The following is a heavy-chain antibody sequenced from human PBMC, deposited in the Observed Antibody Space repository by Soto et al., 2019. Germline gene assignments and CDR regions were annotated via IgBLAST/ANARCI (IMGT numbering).Heavy chain of an antibody. D-gene: IGHD3-9*01. CDR1: GGSFSGYY. CDR3: ARGRYSDILTGYYKPYYYMDV. Sequence: QVQLQQWGAGLLKPSETLSLTCAVYGGSFSGYYWSWIRQPPGKGLEWIGEINHSGSTNYNPSLKSRVTISVDTSKNQFSLKLSSVTAADTAVYYCARGRYSDILTGYYKPYYYMDVWGKGTTVTVSS. CDR2: INHSGST. V-gene: IGHV4-34*01. J-gene: IGHJ6*03.